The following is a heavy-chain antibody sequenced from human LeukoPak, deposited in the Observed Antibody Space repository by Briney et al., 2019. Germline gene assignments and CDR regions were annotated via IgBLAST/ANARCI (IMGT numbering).Heavy chain of an antibody. V-gene: IGHV4-39*07. D-gene: IGHD6-13*01. CDR1: GGSISSSSYY. J-gene: IGHJ4*02. Sequence: PSETLSLTCTVSGGSISSSSYYWSWIRQPPGKGLEWIGEINHSGSTNYNPSLKSRVTISVDTSKNQFSLKLSSVTAADTAVYYCARRSSSRRGPFGYWGQGTLVTVSS. CDR3: ARRSSSRRGPFGY. CDR2: INHSGST.